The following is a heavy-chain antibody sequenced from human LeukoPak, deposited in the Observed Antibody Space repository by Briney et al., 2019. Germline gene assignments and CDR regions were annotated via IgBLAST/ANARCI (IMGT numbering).Heavy chain of an antibody. V-gene: IGHV3-30-3*01. CDR3: AREAILTGYLFWYGAFDI. CDR1: GFTFSSYA. J-gene: IGHJ3*02. CDR2: ISYDGSDK. D-gene: IGHD3-9*01. Sequence: PGGSLSLSCAASGFTFSSYAMHWVRQAPGKGRGWVAFISYDGSDKYYADSVKGRFTISRDNSKNTLYLQMKSLRAEDTAVYYCAREAILTGYLFWYGAFDIWGQGTMVTVSS.